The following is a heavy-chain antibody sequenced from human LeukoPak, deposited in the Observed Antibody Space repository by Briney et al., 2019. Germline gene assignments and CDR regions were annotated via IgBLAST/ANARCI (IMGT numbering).Heavy chain of an antibody. CDR3: AKDLYYYGSGNYIDY. CDR2: ISGSGGSR. D-gene: IGHD3-10*01. Sequence: GGSLRLSCAASGFTFSSYVMNWVRQAPGKGLEWVSAISGSGGSRYSADSVKGRFTISRDNSKNTLYLQMNSLRAEDTAIYYCAKDLYYYGSGNYIDYWGQGTLVTVSS. CDR1: GFTFSSYV. J-gene: IGHJ4*02. V-gene: IGHV3-23*01.